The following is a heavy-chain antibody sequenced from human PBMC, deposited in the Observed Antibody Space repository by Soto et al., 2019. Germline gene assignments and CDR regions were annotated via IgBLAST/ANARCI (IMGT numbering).Heavy chain of an antibody. D-gene: IGHD3-10*01. Sequence: EVQLLESGGGLVQPGGSLRLSCGASGFSFSKYAMTWVRQAPGKGLEWVSVISPSGDNIQYADSVKGRFTISRDNSKSTLYLQMNSLRAEDKAIYYCTKDREDVSRGIIDYWGQGNLVTVSS. CDR1: GFSFSKYA. J-gene: IGHJ4*02. V-gene: IGHV3-23*01. CDR3: TKDREDVSRGIIDY. CDR2: ISPSGDNI.